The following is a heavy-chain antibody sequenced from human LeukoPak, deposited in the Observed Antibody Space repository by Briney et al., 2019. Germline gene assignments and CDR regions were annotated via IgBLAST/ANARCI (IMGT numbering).Heavy chain of an antibody. J-gene: IGHJ6*02. Sequence: ASVKLSCKASGHTFTSYYMEWVRQAPGQGFEWMGMINPSGGGTTYAQKFQDRVTMTRDTSTSTVYMELSSLRSEDTAVYYCARWVGGPVGINYYGMDVWGQGTTVTVSS. CDR2: INPSGGGT. CDR3: ARWVGGPVGINYYGMDV. V-gene: IGHV1-46*01. D-gene: IGHD2-2*01. CDR1: GHTFTSYY.